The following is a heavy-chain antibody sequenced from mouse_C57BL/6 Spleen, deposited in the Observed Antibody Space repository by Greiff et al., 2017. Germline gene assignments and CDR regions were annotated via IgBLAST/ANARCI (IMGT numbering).Heavy chain of an antibody. CDR1: GYAFSSYW. CDR2: IYPGDGDT. CDR3: ASWDDYAMDY. J-gene: IGHJ4*01. D-gene: IGHD4-1*01. Sequence: LVESGAELVKPGASVKISCKASGYAFSSYWMNWVKQRPGKGLEWIGQIYPGDGDTNYNGKFKGKATLTADKSSSTAYMQLSSLTSEDSAVYFCASWDDYAMDYWGQGTSVTVSS. V-gene: IGHV1-80*01.